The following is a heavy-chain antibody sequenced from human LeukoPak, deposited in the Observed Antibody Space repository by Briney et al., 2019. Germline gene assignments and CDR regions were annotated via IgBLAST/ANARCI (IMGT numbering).Heavy chain of an antibody. V-gene: IGHV3-23*01. D-gene: IGHD6-19*01. Sequence: GGSLRLSCAASGFTFSSYAMSWVRQAPGKGLEWVSAISGSGGSTYYADSVKGRFTISRDNSKNTLYLQMNSLRAEDTAVYYCAKDHPPAVASHRDIDYWGQGTLVTVSS. CDR1: GFTFSSYA. CDR2: ISGSGGST. J-gene: IGHJ4*02. CDR3: AKDHPPAVASHRDIDY.